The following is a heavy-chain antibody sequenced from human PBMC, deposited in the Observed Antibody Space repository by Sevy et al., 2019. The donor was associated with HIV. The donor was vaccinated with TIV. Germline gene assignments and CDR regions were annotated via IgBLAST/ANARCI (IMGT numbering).Heavy chain of an antibody. CDR1: GYTFTSYN. CDR3: VTRRVVLPFDS. V-gene: IGHV1-3*01. CDR2: INAGNCNT. J-gene: IGHJ4*02. Sequence: ASVKVSCKASGYTFTSYNMHWVRQAPGQGLEGMAWINAGNCNTEYSQRFDGRPIITTDTSASIAYMELSSLRSEDTAVYYCVTRRVVLPFDSWGQGTLVTVSS. D-gene: IGHD2-15*01.